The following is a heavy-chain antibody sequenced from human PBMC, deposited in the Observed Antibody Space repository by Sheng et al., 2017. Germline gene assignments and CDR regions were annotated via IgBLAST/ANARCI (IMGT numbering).Heavy chain of an antibody. CDR1: GFTFSSSS. CDR2: IWYDGSVE. J-gene: IGHJ4*02. CDR3: VRRTTDGPSFDY. Sequence: QVQLVESGGGVVQPGRSLRLSCETSGFTFSSSSMHWVRQAPGKGLEWVSNIWYDGSVEYYSDSVKGRFTISRDNSKNTLFLXMHSLRVEDTAVYFXVRRTTDGPSFDYVGPG. V-gene: IGHV3-33*08.